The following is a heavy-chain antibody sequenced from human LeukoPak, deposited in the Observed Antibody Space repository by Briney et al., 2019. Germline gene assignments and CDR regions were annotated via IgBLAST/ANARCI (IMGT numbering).Heavy chain of an antibody. CDR2: IYDSGST. CDR1: GGSISSGGHY. D-gene: IGHD3-10*01. J-gene: IGHJ4*02. V-gene: IGHV4-31*03. Sequence: SETLSLTCTVSGGSISSGGHYWPWIRQHPWKGLEWIGHIYDSGSTNYNPSLKSRVTISMDTSKNQSSLKLSSVTAADTALYHCAREFSDWDQGSLVTVSS. CDR3: AREFSD.